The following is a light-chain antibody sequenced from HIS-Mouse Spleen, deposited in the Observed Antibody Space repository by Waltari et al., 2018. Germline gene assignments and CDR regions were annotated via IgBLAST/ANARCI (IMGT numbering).Light chain of an antibody. CDR1: QGIRND. CDR2: AAS. J-gene: IGKJ1*01. V-gene: IGKV1-6*01. CDR3: LQDYNYPRT. Sequence: AIQMTQSPSYLSASVGGRVTITCRASQGIRNDVGWYQQKPGKAPKLLIYAASSLQSGVPSRFSGSGSGTDFTLTISSLQPEDFATYYCLQDYNYPRTFGQGTKVEIK.